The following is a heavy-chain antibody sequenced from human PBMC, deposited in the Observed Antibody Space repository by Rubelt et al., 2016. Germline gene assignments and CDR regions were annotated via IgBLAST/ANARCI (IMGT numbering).Heavy chain of an antibody. CDR3: ARDQYDYDSSGYKLNDAFDI. J-gene: IGHJ3*02. D-gene: IGHD3-22*01. Sequence: SRVTISVDTSKNQFSLKLSSVTAADTAVYYCARDQYDYDSSGYKLNDAFDIWGQGTMVTVSS. V-gene: IGHV4-31*02.